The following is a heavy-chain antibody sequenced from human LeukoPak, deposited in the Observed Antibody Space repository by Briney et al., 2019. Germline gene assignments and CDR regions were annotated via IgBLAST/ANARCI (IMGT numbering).Heavy chain of an antibody. CDR1: GFTFSNYV. CDR2: ISSSSSHI. CDR3: ARAPYDSSGYYLFYFDY. J-gene: IGHJ4*02. V-gene: IGHV3-21*01. D-gene: IGHD3-22*01. Sequence: GGSLRLSCAASGFTFSNYVMNRVRQAPGKGLEWVSSISSSSSHIHYADSVKGRFTISRDNAKNSVYLQMNSLRAEDTAVYYCARAPYDSSGYYLFYFDYWGQGTLVTVSS.